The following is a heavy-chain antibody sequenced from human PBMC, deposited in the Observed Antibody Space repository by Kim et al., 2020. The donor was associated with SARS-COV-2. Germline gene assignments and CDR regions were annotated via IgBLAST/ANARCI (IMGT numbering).Heavy chain of an antibody. V-gene: IGHV3-23*01. D-gene: IGHD2-15*01. J-gene: IGHJ6*03. Sequence: GGSLRLSCAASGFTFSTYGMNWVRQAPGKGLEWVSAISGSGGKTYYADSVKGRFTISRDNSKHTLFLQMNSLRVEDTVVYFCARRIRERDSHYMDVWGKGTTVTVSS. CDR1: GFTFSTYG. CDR3: ARRIRERDSHYMDV. CDR2: ISGSGGKT.